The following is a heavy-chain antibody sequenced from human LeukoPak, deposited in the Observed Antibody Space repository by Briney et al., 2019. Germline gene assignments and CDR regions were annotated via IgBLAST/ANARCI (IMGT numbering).Heavy chain of an antibody. CDR2: MNPNSGNT. CDR3: ARGRTRRYDILTGYSQYYYYYYMDV. CDR1: GYTFTSYD. Sequence: ASVKVSCQASGYTFTSYDINWVRQATGQGLEWMGWMNPNSGNTGYAQKFQGRVTMTRNTSISTAYMELSSLRSEDTAVYYCARGRTRRYDILTGYSQYYYYYYMDVWGKGTTVTISS. D-gene: IGHD3-9*01. V-gene: IGHV1-8*01. J-gene: IGHJ6*03.